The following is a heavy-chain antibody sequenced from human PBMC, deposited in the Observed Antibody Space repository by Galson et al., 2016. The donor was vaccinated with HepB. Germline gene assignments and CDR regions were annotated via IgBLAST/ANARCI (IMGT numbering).Heavy chain of an antibody. CDR1: GFTFSHYY. J-gene: IGHJ4*02. V-gene: IGHV3-11*01. CDR2: ISSSGSTI. Sequence: SLRLSCAASGFTFSHYYMTWIRQAPGKGLEWISYISSSGSTIYYADSVKGRFTISRDNAKKSLYLQMNSLRAEDTAVYYCARPYYYDSSGYYSGDSDIWGQGTLVTVSS. D-gene: IGHD3-22*01. CDR3: ARPYYYDSSGYYSGDSDI.